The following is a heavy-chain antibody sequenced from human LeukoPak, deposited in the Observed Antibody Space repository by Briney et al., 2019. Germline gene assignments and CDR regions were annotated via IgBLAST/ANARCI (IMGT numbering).Heavy chain of an antibody. V-gene: IGHV4-61*02. CDR2: IYTSGST. CDR3: ARGGYSRGFDY. CDR1: GGSISSSSYY. D-gene: IGHD5-18*01. Sequence: SETLSLTCTVSGGSISSSSYYWGWIRQPPGKGLEWIGRIYTSGSTNYNPSLKSRVTISVDTSKNQFSLKLSSVTAADTAAYYCARGGYSRGFDYWGQGTLVTVSS. J-gene: IGHJ4*02.